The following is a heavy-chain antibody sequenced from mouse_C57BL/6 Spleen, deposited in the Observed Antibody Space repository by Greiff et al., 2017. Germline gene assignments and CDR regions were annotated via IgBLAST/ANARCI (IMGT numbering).Heavy chain of an antibody. D-gene: IGHD2-10*01. CDR3: ARGILLSMDY. CDR1: GYTFTSYW. J-gene: IGHJ4*01. V-gene: IGHV1-69*01. CDR2: IDPSDSYT. Sequence: QVQLQQSGAELVMPGASVKLSCKASGYTFTSYWMHWVKQRPGQGLEWIGEIDPSDSYTNYNQKFKGKSTLTVDKSSSTAYMQLSSLTSEDSAVYYCARGILLSMDYWGQGTSVTVSS.